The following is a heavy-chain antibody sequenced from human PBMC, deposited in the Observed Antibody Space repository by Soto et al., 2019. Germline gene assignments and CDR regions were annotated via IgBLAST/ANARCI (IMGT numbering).Heavy chain of an antibody. D-gene: IGHD2-15*01. CDR3: ARPDIVSHLPYYYGMDV. J-gene: IGHJ6*02. Sequence: QVQLVQSGAGVKKPGSSVKVSCKASGGTFSSYAISWVRQAPGQGLEWMGGIIPIFGTANYAQKFQGRVTITADESTSTAYMELSSLRSEDTAVYYCARPDIVSHLPYYYGMDVWGQGTTVTVSS. V-gene: IGHV1-69*12. CDR1: GGTFSSYA. CDR2: IIPIFGTA.